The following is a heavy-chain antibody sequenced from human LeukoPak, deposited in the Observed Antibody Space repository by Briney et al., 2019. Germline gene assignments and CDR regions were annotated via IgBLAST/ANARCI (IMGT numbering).Heavy chain of an antibody. CDR1: GFTFSDYH. Sequence: GGSLRLSCAVSGFTFSDYHMSWIRQAPGKGLEWVSYISSGGSSISHADSVKGRFTISRDNAENSLYLQMNSLRAEDTDVYYCARRPAAGRCFDYWGQGTLVTVSS. V-gene: IGHV3-11*01. CDR3: ARRPAAGRCFDY. D-gene: IGHD6-13*01. CDR2: ISSGGSSI. J-gene: IGHJ4*02.